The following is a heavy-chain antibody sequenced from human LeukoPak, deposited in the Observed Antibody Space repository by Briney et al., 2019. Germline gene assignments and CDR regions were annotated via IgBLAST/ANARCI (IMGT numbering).Heavy chain of an antibody. CDR3: IKDLRLDLHLDTFEI. CDR1: GFALDDYA. V-gene: IGHV3-9*01. CDR2: ISWDSGNS. J-gene: IGHJ3*02. D-gene: IGHD1-7*01. Sequence: GGSLRLSCAATGFALDDYAMHWVRQPPGRGLEWVSSISWDSGNSVYADSVKGRFTISRDNAKNSLFLQMNSLTPEDTALYYCIKDLRLDLHLDTFEIWGQGTMVTVSS.